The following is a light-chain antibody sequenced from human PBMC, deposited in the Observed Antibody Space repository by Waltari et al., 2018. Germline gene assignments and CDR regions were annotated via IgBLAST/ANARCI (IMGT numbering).Light chain of an antibody. V-gene: IGKV4-1*01. Sequence: DFVMTQSPDSLAVSLGERATINCKSSQTILYSPTNRNYLAWYQQRPGQPPKLLIYWAFVRASGVPDRFSGSGSGTDFTLTISSLQPEDVAVYYCQQYITTLTFGGGTKVEIK. J-gene: IGKJ4*01. CDR1: QTILYSPTNRNY. CDR2: WAF. CDR3: QQYITTLT.